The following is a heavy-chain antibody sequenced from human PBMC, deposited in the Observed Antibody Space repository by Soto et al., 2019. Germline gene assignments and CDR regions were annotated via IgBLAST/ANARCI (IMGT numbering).Heavy chain of an antibody. V-gene: IGHV3-23*01. D-gene: IGHD4-17*01. CDR3: AKDLYGDYGKPYYYYYGMDV. CDR2: TSGSGGST. Sequence: GGSLRLSCAASGFTFSSYAMSWVRQAPGKGLEWVSATSGSGGSTYYADSVKGRFTISRDNSKNTLYLQMNSLRAEDTAVYYCAKDLYGDYGKPYYYYYGMDVWGQGTTVTVSS. CDR1: GFTFSSYA. J-gene: IGHJ6*02.